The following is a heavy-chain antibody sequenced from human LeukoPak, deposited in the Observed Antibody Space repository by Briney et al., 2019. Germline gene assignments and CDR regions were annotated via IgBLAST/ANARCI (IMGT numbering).Heavy chain of an antibody. CDR3: ARDFSTMIAPGAY. V-gene: IGHV3-21*01. D-gene: IGHD3-22*01. CDR2: ISSSSSYI. CDR1: GFPFSSYS. J-gene: IGHJ4*02. Sequence: GGSLRLSCAASGFPFSSYSMNWVRQAPGKGLEWVSSISSSSSYIYYADSVKGRFTISRDNAKNSLYLQMNSLRAEDTAVYYCARDFSTMIAPGAYWGQGTLVTVSS.